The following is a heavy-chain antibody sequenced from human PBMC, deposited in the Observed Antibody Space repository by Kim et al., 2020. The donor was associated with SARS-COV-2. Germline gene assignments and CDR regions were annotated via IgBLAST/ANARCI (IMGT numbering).Heavy chain of an antibody. CDR2: IYYSGST. D-gene: IGHD6-13*01. V-gene: IGHV4-39*01. Sequence: SETLSLTCTVSGGSISSSSYYWGWIRQPPGKGLEWIGSIYYSGSTYYNPSLKSRVTISVDTSKNQFSLKLSSVTAADTAVYYCARLGVDSSSWYYYYYYYGMDVWGQGTTVTVSS. CDR1: GGSISSSSYY. CDR3: ARLGVDSSSWYYYYYYYGMDV. J-gene: IGHJ6*02.